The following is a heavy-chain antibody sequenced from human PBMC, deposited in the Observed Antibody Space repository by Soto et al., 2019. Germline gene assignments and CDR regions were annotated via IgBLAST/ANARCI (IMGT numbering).Heavy chain of an antibody. D-gene: IGHD2-2*01. Sequence: AAVKVSCKASGYTFPGHYVHWVREAPGQGLEWMGWINPETGGTSYAQKFQGRVTLSRDTSINTAYLELSRLRFDDAAVYFCARERYQVISDGMDVWGQGTTVTVSS. V-gene: IGHV1-2*02. CDR3: ARERYQVISDGMDV. J-gene: IGHJ6*02. CDR2: INPETGGT. CDR1: GYTFPGHY.